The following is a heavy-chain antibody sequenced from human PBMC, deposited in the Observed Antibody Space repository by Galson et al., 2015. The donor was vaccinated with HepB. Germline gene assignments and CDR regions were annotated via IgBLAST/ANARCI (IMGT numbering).Heavy chain of an antibody. CDR1: GGSISAYY. Sequence: ETLSLTCTVSGGSISAYYWSWIRQPPGRGLEWIGRIYYSGSTNYNPSLKSRVPISVDTSKKHFSLTLSSVTAQDTAGHYFSTTHDGHSRWLSWAPGPPPQSPVTISVDTSKKPFSQKLNSVTAADTAVYYCARDDYGDYRWRDWGQGTLVTVSS. CDR3: STTHDGHSRWLSWAPGPPPQSPVTISVDTSKKPFSQKLNSVTAADTAVYYCARDDYGDYRWRD. D-gene: IGHD2-21*02. CDR2: IYYSGST. J-gene: IGHJ4*02. V-gene: IGHV4-59*01.